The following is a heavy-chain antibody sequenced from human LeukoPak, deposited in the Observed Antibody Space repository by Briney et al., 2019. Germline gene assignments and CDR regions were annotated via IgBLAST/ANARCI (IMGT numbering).Heavy chain of an antibody. CDR1: GFTFSSYA. D-gene: IGHD5-18*01. Sequence: PGGSLRLSCAASGFTFSSYAMSWVRQAPGKGLEWVSAISGSGGSTYYADSVKGRFTISRDNSKNTLYLQMNSLRAEDTAVYYCAKDTYSYGYWSSDYWGQGTLVTVSS. CDR2: ISGSGGST. V-gene: IGHV3-23*01. CDR3: AKDTYSYGYWSSDY. J-gene: IGHJ4*02.